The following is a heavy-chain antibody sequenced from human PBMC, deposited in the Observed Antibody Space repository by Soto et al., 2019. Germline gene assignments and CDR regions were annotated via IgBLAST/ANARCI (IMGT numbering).Heavy chain of an antibody. J-gene: IGHJ4*02. CDR1: GFTFSSYA. CDR2: ISSNGGST. Sequence: EVQLVESGGGLVQPGGSLRLSCSASGFTFSSYAMHWVRQAPGKGLEYVSAISSNGGSTYYADSVKGRFTISRDNSKNTLYLQMSSLRAEDTAVYYCVKFLPYRSTVRPFDYWGQGTLVTVSS. D-gene: IGHD4-4*01. CDR3: VKFLPYRSTVRPFDY. V-gene: IGHV3-64D*06.